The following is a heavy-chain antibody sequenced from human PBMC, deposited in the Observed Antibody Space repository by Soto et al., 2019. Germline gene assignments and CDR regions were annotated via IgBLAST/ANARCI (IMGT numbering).Heavy chain of an antibody. Sequence: GSLRLAGAASVFTLRDHYVDWVRQAPGKGLEWVGRTRNKAHSYTTEYAASVKGRFILSRDNLKNSVSLQMNSLRTEDTAVYYCVRVHSGTYTFDYWGQGTLVTVSS. CDR2: TRNKAHSYTT. D-gene: IGHD1-26*01. J-gene: IGHJ4*02. CDR3: VRVHSGTYTFDY. CDR1: VFTLRDHY. V-gene: IGHV3-72*01.